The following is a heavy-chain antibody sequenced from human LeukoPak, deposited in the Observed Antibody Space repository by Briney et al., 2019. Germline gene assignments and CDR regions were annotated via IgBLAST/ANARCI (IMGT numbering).Heavy chain of an antibody. V-gene: IGHV3-7*01. D-gene: IGHD2-15*01. J-gene: IGHJ4*02. CDR3: ARGVYSIDY. CDR1: GFTFSSHW. CDR2: IREDGTEI. Sequence: EGSLKLSCAASGFTFSSHWMNWVRQAPGKGLEWVANIREDGTEIYYMDSVKGRFTISRDNAKNSLYLQMNSLRAEDTAVYYCARGVYSIDYWGQGTLVAVSS.